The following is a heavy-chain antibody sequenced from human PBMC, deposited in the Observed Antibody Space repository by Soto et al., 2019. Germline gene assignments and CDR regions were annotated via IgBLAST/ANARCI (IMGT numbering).Heavy chain of an antibody. D-gene: IGHD3-22*01. J-gene: IGHJ4*02. Sequence: GGSLRLSCAASGFTFSSYAMSWVRQAPGKGLEWVSAISGSGGSTYYADSVKGRFTISRDNSKNTLYLQMNSLRAEDTAVYYCAKVHYDSSGYYYCYFDYWGQGTLVTVSS. CDR1: GFTFSSYA. CDR3: AKVHYDSSGYYYCYFDY. V-gene: IGHV3-23*01. CDR2: ISGSGGST.